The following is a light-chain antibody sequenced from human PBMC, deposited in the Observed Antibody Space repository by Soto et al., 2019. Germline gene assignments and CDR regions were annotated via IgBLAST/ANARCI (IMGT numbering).Light chain of an antibody. Sequence: AIQMTQSTSSLSASVGDRVTITCRASQGIRNDLGWYQQKPGKAPKLLIYAASSLQSGVPSRFSGSGSGTDFTLNISSLQPEDFETYYCLQDYNYPRTFGQGTKVDLK. CDR1: QGIRND. CDR2: AAS. V-gene: IGKV1-6*01. J-gene: IGKJ1*01. CDR3: LQDYNYPRT.